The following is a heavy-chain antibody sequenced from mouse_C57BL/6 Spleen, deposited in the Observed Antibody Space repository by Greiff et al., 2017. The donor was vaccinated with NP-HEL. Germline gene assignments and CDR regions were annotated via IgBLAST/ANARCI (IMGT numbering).Heavy chain of an antibody. CDR2: IRYSGST. V-gene: IGHV3-1*01. CDR1: GYSITSGYD. J-gene: IGHJ3*01. CDR3: ARDDYGSSYGFAY. D-gene: IGHD1-1*01. Sequence: DVQLQESGPGMVKPSQSLSLTCTVTGYSITSGYDWHWIRHFPGNQLECMGYIRYSGSTNYNPSFKSRISITHDTSKNHFFLKFNSVTTEDTATYSVARDDYGSSYGFAYWGQGTLVTVSA.